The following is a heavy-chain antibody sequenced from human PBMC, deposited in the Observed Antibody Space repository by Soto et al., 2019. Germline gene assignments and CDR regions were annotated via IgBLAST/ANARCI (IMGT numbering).Heavy chain of an antibody. D-gene: IGHD3-10*01. V-gene: IGHV4-31*03. J-gene: IGHJ4*02. CDR3: ARGQRITMVRGVPFDY. Sequence: SSETLALTCTVSGGSISSGGYYWSWIRQHPGKGLEWIGYIYYSGSTYYNPSLKSRVTISVDTSKNQFSLKLSSVTAADTAVYYCARGQRITMVRGVPFDYWGQGTLVTVSS. CDR2: IYYSGST. CDR1: GGSISSGGYY.